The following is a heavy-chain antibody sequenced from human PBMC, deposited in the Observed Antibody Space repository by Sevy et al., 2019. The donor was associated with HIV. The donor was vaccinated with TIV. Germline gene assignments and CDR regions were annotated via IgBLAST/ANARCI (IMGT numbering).Heavy chain of an antibody. Sequence: GGSLRLSCAASGFPFSSYSMNWVRQAPGKGLEWVSSISSSSSYIYYADSVKGRLTISRDHAKNALYLQMTSLRAEDTAGYYWARGSGYSGYDLDYWGQGTLVTVSS. D-gene: IGHD5-12*01. CDR2: ISSSSSYI. V-gene: IGHV3-21*01. J-gene: IGHJ4*02. CDR1: GFPFSSYS. CDR3: ARGSGYSGYDLDY.